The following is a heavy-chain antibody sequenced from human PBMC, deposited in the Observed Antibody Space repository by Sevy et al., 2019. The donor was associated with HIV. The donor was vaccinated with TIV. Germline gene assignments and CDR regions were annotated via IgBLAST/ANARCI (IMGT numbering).Heavy chain of an antibody. V-gene: IGHV3-9*01. CDR2: ISWNSGSI. J-gene: IGHJ4*02. Sequence: GGSLRLSCAASGFTFTNYAMNWVRQAPGKGLEWVSGISWNSGSIGYADSVKGRFTISRDNAKNSLYLQMNSLRAEDTALYYCAKDIRADYGSGSYYYWGQGTLVTVSS. CDR3: AKDIRADYGSGSYYY. D-gene: IGHD3-10*01. CDR1: GFTFTNYA.